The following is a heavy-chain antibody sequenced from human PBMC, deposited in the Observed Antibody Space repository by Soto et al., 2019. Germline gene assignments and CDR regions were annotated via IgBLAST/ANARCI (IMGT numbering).Heavy chain of an antibody. CDR3: ALRRLRDSMDFDY. D-gene: IGHD3-22*01. J-gene: IGHJ4*02. CDR1: GYTFTSYG. V-gene: IGHV1-18*01. Sequence: QVQLVQSGAEVKKPGASVQVSCKASGYTFTSYGISWVRQAPGQGLEWMGWISAYNGNTNYAQKLQGRVTMTTDTSTGTAYMELSSLRSDDTAVYYCALRRLRDSMDFDYWGQGTLVTVSS. CDR2: ISAYNGNT.